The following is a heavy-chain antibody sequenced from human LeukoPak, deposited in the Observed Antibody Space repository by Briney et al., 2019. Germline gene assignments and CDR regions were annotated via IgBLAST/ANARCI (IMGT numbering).Heavy chain of an antibody. Sequence: GGSLRLSCAASGFTFSIYGMHWVRQAPGKGLEWVAFIRYDGSNKYYADSVRGRFTISRDNSKNTLYLQMNSLRAEDTAVYYCAKDAIAAAEGYYYMDVWGKGTTVTISS. CDR2: IRYDGSNK. V-gene: IGHV3-30*02. CDR3: AKDAIAAAEGYYYMDV. CDR1: GFTFSIYG. D-gene: IGHD6-13*01. J-gene: IGHJ6*03.